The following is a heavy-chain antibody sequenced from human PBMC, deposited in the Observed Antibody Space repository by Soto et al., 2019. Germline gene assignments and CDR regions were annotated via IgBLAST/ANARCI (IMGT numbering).Heavy chain of an antibody. D-gene: IGHD6-25*01. Sequence: GGALRLSCVASGLTFNTYWISWVRQAPGKGLEWVANIKEDGSDKYYVDSVKGRFTISRDNAKNLLYLQMNSLGAGDTAMYYCARFTRGSSGDYWGQGTLVTVSS. CDR1: GLTFNTYW. J-gene: IGHJ4*02. CDR3: ARFTRGSSGDY. V-gene: IGHV3-7*01. CDR2: IKEDGSDK.